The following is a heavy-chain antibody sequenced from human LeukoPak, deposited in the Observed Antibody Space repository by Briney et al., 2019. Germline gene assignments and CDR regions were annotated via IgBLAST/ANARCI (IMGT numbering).Heavy chain of an antibody. V-gene: IGHV3-15*01. Sequence: GGSLILSCAASGFTPSNAWMSWVRQAPGKGLEWVGRIKSKTDGGTTDYAAPVKGRFTISRDDSKNTLYLQMNSLKTEDTAVYYCIKDNGYLQYWGQGTLVTVSS. J-gene: IGHJ1*01. CDR2: IKSKTDGGTT. CDR3: IKDNGYLQY. CDR1: GFTPSNAW.